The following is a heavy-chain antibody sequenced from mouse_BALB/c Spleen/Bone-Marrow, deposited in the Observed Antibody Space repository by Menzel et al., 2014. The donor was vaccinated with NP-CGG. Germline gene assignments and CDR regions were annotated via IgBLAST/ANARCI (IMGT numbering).Heavy chain of an antibody. D-gene: IGHD2-3*01. CDR2: IYPGDDDT. CDR1: GYAFSSYW. J-gene: IGHJ1*01. Sequence: VNVVESGAELVRPGSSVKISCKASGYAFSSYWMNWVKQRPGQGLEWIGQIYPGDDDTNFNGKFKGKATLTADKSSSTVYMQLSSLTSEDSAVYFCAKGKDGGSPYFDVWGAGTTVTVSS. CDR3: AKGKDGGSPYFDV. V-gene: IGHV1-80*01.